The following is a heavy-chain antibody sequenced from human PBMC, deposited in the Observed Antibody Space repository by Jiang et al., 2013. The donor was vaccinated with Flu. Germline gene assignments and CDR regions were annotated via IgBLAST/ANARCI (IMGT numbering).Heavy chain of an antibody. V-gene: IGHV2-70*01. CDR1: GFSLSTSGMC. D-gene: IGHD3-22*01. CDR3: ARMNYYDSSGYYSPFDY. Sequence: KPTQTLTLTCTFSGFSLSTSGMCVSWIRQPPGKALEWLALIDWDDDKYYSTSLKTRLTISKDTSKNQVVLTMANMDPVDTATYYCARMNYYDSSGYYSPFDYWGQGTLVTVSS. CDR2: IDWDDDK. J-gene: IGHJ4*02.